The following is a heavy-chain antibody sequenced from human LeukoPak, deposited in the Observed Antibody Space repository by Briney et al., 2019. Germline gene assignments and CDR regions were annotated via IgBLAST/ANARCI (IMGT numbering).Heavy chain of an antibody. CDR3: AREMGYYDSSGYYYELFDY. CDR1: GFNSEDHA. Sequence: GGSLRLSCAVSGFNSEDHAMHWVRQAPGKGLEWVSGIYWSSSGTGYADSVKGRFTVSRDSAKNSLYLQMNSLRAEDTAVYYCAREMGYYDSSGYYYELFDYWGQGTLVTVSS. V-gene: IGHV3-9*02. CDR2: IYWSSSGT. J-gene: IGHJ4*02. D-gene: IGHD3-22*01.